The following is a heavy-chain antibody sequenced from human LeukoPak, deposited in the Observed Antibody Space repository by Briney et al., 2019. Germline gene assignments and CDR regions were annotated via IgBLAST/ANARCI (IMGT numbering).Heavy chain of an antibody. CDR3: ARQYYYDSSGYLDWLDP. J-gene: IGHJ5*02. Sequence: SGTLSLTCAVSGVSISSNLWWTWVRQPPGKGLEWIGSIYYSGSTYYNPSLKSRVTISVDTSKNQFSLKLSSVTAAVTAVYYCARQYYYDSSGYLDWLDPWGQGTLVTVSS. CDR2: IYYSGST. D-gene: IGHD3-22*01. V-gene: IGHV4-4*02. CDR1: GVSISSNLW.